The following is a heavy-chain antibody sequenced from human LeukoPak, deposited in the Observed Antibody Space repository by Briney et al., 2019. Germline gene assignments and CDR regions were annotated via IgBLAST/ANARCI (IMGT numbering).Heavy chain of an antibody. V-gene: IGHV3-30*03. D-gene: IGHD6-13*01. CDR2: ISYDGSNK. J-gene: IGHJ4*02. Sequence: GRSLRLSCAASGFTFSSYGMHWVRQAPGKGLEWVAVISYDGSNKYYADSVKGRFTISRDNSKNTLYLQMNSLRAEDTAVYYCAPGNLAAAGSDSWGQGTLVTVSS. CDR3: APGNLAAAGSDS. CDR1: GFTFSSYG.